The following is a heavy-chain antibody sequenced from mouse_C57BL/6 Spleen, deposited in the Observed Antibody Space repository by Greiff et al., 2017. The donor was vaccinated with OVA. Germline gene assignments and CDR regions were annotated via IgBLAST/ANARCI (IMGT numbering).Heavy chain of an antibody. CDR3: ARAPGYYFDY. CDR1: GFTFSDYY. CDR2: INYDGSST. Sequence: EVKVVESEGGLVQPGSSMKLSCTASGFTFSDYYMAWVRQVPEKGLEWVANINYDGSSTYYLDSLKSRFIISRDNAKNILYLQMSSLKSEDTATYYCARAPGYYFDYWGQGTTLTVSS. J-gene: IGHJ2*01. V-gene: IGHV5-16*01.